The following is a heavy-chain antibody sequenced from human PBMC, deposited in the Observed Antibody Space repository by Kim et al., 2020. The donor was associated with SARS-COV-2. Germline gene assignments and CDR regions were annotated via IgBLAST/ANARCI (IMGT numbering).Heavy chain of an antibody. CDR1: RFTLRSNA. J-gene: IGHJ6*02. D-gene: IGHD6-13*01. V-gene: IGHV3-23*01. Sequence: GGSLRLSCVASRFTLRSNAMTWVRQAPGKGLEWVSGISGSGSGTYYADSVKGRFTISRDNSKNTLFLQMNSLRAEDTAIYYCARVLGGAVAGTYYYYGMDVWGQGTTVTVSS. CDR3: ARVLGGAVAGTYYYYGMDV. CDR2: ISGSGSGT.